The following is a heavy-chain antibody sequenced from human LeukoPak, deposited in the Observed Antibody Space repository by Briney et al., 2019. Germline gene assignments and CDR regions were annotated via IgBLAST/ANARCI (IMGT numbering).Heavy chain of an antibody. CDR1: GFTLSSYS. Sequence: GGSLRLSCVASGFTLSSYSMNWVRQAPGEGLEWVSSISTSSTYIYYADSVKGRFTISRDNAKNSLYLQMNSLRAEDTAVYYCARDRAVAGVDYYYYMDVWGKGTTVTVSS. D-gene: IGHD6-19*01. CDR2: ISTSSTYI. CDR3: ARDRAVAGVDYYYYMDV. V-gene: IGHV3-21*01. J-gene: IGHJ6*03.